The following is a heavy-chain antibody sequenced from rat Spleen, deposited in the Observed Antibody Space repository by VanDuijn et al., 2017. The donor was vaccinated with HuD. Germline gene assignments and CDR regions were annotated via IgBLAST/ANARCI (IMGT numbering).Heavy chain of an antibody. CDR1: GFTFSDYY. CDR3: ARRGYNYAYYFDY. V-gene: IGHV5-29*01. J-gene: IGHJ2*01. Sequence: EVQLVESDGGLVQPGRSLKLSCAASGFTFSDYYMAWVRQAPTKGLEWVATISYDGSSTYYRDSVKGRFTIFRDSAKSTLYLQMDSLRSEDTATYYCARRGYNYAYYFDYWGQGVMVTVSS. CDR2: ISYDGSST. D-gene: IGHD1-4*01.